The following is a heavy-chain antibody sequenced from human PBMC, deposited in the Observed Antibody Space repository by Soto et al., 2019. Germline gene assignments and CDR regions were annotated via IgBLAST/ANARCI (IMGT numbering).Heavy chain of an antibody. CDR2: IFYSGTT. CDR3: AKTGPYDILTYWYFDL. Sequence: QLQLQESSPGLVKPSETLSLTCTVSGDSISSSSYYWVWIRQPPGRGLEWIGSIFYSGTTYYNPSLKSRVTISIDTSKNQFSLKLTSVTAADTAVYYCAKTGPYDILTYWYFDLWGRGTLVIVSS. V-gene: IGHV4-39*01. J-gene: IGHJ2*01. D-gene: IGHD3-9*01. CDR1: GDSISSSSYY.